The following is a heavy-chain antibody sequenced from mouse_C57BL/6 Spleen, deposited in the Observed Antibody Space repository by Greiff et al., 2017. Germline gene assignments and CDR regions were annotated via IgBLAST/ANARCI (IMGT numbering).Heavy chain of an antibody. J-gene: IGHJ1*03. CDR3: ARESDGGYWYFDV. CDR1: GFNIKDYY. V-gene: IGHV14-2*01. D-gene: IGHD1-3*01. Sequence: EVQLQQSGAELVKPGASVKLSCTASGFNIKDYYMHWVKQRTEQGLEWIGRIDPEDGETKYAPQFQGKATITADTSSNTAYLQLSSLTSEDTAVYYCARESDGGYWYFDVWGTGTTVTASS. CDR2: IDPEDGET.